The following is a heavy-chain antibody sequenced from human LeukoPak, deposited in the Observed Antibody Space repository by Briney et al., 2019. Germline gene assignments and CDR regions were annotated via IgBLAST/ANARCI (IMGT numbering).Heavy chain of an antibody. D-gene: IGHD4-17*01. CDR1: GYSITDLS. Sequence: ASVKVSCKVSGYSITDLSLHWVRQAPGKGLEWMGGFDPEDGVPIYAQKFQGRLSMTEDTSKDTGYMELRTLRSEDTALYYCAKSHGDYGLLDYWGQGTLVTVSS. V-gene: IGHV1-24*01. CDR2: FDPEDGVP. CDR3: AKSHGDYGLLDY. J-gene: IGHJ4*02.